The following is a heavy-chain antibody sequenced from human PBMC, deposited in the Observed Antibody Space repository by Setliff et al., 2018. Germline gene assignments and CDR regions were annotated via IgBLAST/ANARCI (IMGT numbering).Heavy chain of an antibody. CDR2: INPSGGST. J-gene: IGHJ5*02. Sequence: ASVKVSCKASGYTFTSYYMHWVRQAPGQGLEWMGIINPSGGSTSYAQKFQGRVTMTRDTSTSTVYMELSSLRSEDTAVYYCARTDGVGARGDWFDPGGQGTLVTVSS. CDR1: GYTFTSYY. V-gene: IGHV1-46*01. CDR3: ARTDGVGARGDWFDP. D-gene: IGHD1-26*01.